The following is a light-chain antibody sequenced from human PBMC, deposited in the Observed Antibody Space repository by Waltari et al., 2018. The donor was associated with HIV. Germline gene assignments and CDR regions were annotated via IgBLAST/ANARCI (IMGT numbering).Light chain of an antibody. Sequence: EIVMTQSPGTLYVSPGDRATLSCRASQSVKSSVAWYQQKPGQAPRLLIYGASTRATDIPARFSGRGSGTEFTLTISSLQSEDFAVYYGQQYGDWYTFGQGTKLQIK. CDR1: QSVKSS. V-gene: IGKV3-15*01. CDR3: QQYGDWYT. J-gene: IGKJ2*01. CDR2: GAS.